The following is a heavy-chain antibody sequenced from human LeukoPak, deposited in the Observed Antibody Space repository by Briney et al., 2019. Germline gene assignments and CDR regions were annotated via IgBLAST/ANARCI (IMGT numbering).Heavy chain of an antibody. CDR2: IKQDGSEK. J-gene: IGHJ6*02. V-gene: IGHV3-7*03. CDR3: ATAPGADYYYYYGMDV. Sequence: GGSLRLSCAASGFTFSSYWMSWVRQAPGKGLEWVANIKQDGSEKYYVDSVKGRFTISRDNAKNSLYLQMNSLRAEDTAVYYCATAPGADYYYYYGMDVWGQGTTVTVSS. CDR1: GFTFSSYW. D-gene: IGHD1-26*01.